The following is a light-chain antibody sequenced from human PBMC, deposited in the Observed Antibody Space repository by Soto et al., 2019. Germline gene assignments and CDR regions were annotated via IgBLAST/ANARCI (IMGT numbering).Light chain of an antibody. J-gene: IGLJ1*01. CDR3: QVWDSTSTHFV. CDR2: YDS. Sequence: SYELTQPPSVSVAPGQTARISCGGDNIGDKTVHWSQQKPGQAPVLAISYDSDRPSGIPERFSGSKSGNTATLTISRVEAGDEADYYCQVWDSTSTHFVFGPGTKLTVL. CDR1: NIGDKT. V-gene: IGLV3-21*04.